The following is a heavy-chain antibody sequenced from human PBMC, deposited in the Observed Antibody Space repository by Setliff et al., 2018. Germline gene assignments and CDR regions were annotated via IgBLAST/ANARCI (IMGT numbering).Heavy chain of an antibody. CDR2: ISSASRTI. J-gene: IGHJ3*02. CDR3: ARQRYYDTTGKAFDS. V-gene: IGHV3-48*04. Sequence: GGSLRLSCAASGFTFSDYSMNWVRQAPGKGLQWVSYISSASRTIHYADSVKGRFSISRENAMNSLYLQMNSLRADDTAVYYCARQRYYDTTGKAFDSWGQGTMVTVSS. CDR1: GFTFSDYS. D-gene: IGHD3-22*01.